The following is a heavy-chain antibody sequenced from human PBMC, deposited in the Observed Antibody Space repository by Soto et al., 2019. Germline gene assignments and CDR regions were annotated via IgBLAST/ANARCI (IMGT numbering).Heavy chain of an antibody. V-gene: IGHV4-59*01. CDR3: ARGGWDYDSSGYFHFDY. J-gene: IGHJ4*02. CDR1: GGSISSYY. CDR2: IYYSGST. Sequence: PSETLSLTCTVSGGSISSYYWSWIRQPPGKGLEWIGYIYYSGSTNYNPSLKSRVTISVDTSKNQFSLKLGPVTAADTAVYYCARGGWDYDSSGYFHFDYWGQGTLVTVSS. D-gene: IGHD3-22*01.